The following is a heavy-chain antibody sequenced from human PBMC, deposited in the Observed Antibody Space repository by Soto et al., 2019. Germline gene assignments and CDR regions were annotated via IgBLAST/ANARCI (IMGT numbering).Heavy chain of an antibody. Sequence: QVQLQESGPGLVKPSQTLSLTCTVSGGSISSGDYYWSWIRQPPGKGLEWIGYIYYSGSTYYNPSLKSRVTLSVDTSKNQFSLKLSSVTAADTAVDYCARTQLDDYYYGMDVWGQWTTVTVSS. J-gene: IGHJ6*02. CDR1: GGSISSGDYY. CDR3: ARTQLDDYYYGMDV. CDR2: IYYSGST. D-gene: IGHD6-6*01. V-gene: IGHV4-30-4*01.